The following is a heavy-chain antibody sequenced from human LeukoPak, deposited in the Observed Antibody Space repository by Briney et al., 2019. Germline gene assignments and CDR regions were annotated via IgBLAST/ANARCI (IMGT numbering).Heavy chain of an antibody. CDR1: GFAFRSYG. Sequence: GGSLRLSCAASGFAFRSYGMHWVRQAPGKGLEWVAVIWYDGSNKYYADSVKGRFTISRDNSKNTLYLQMNSLRAEDTAVYYCARDLYDAPDYGMDVWGQGSTVTVSS. D-gene: IGHD2-8*01. J-gene: IGHJ6*02. V-gene: IGHV3-33*01. CDR3: ARDLYDAPDYGMDV. CDR2: IWYDGSNK.